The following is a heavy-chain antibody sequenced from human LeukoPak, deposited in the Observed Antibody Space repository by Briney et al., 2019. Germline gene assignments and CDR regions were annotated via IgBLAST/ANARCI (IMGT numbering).Heavy chain of an antibody. CDR2: INPNSGGT. V-gene: IGHV1-2*02. Sequence: GASVKVSCKASGYTFTGYYMHWVRQAPGQGLEWMGWINPNSGGTNYAQKFRGRVTMTRDTSISTAYMELSRLRSDDTAVYYCAREAYRSTSQQGYCSGGSCYSRWFDPWGQGTLVTVSS. CDR3: AREAYRSTSQQGYCSGGSCYSRWFDP. CDR1: GYTFTGYY. D-gene: IGHD2-15*01. J-gene: IGHJ5*02.